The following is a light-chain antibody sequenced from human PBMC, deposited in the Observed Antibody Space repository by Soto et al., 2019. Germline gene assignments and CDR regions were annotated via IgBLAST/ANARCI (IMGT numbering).Light chain of an antibody. V-gene: IGLV1-40*01. Sequence: QLVLTQPPSVSGAPGQRVTISCTGSSSNIGAGYDVHWYQQLPGTAPKLLIYDNSNRPSGVPDRFSGSKSGTSASLAITGLQAEDEADYYCQSYDSSLSDVVFGGGTKLTVL. CDR1: SSNIGAGYD. CDR3: QSYDSSLSDVV. CDR2: DNS. J-gene: IGLJ2*01.